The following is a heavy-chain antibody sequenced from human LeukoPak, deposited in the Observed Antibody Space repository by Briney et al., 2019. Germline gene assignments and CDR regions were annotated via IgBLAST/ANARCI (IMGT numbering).Heavy chain of an antibody. V-gene: IGHV4-4*02. Sequence: SGTLSLTCAVSGGSISSSNWWSWVRQPPGKGLEWIGEIYHSGSTNYNPSLKSRVTISVDKSKNQFSLKLSSVTAADTAVYYCARGRVGAGAAISYYYGMDVWGQGTTVTVS. CDR1: GGSISSSNW. J-gene: IGHJ6*02. CDR3: ARGRVGAGAAISYYYGMDV. CDR2: IYHSGST. D-gene: IGHD4/OR15-4a*01.